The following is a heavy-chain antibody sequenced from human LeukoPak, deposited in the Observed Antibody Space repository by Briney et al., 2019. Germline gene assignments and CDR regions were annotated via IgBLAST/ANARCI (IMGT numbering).Heavy chain of an antibody. D-gene: IGHD2-2*01. CDR3: ARDCMVVAAAAPYYMDV. V-gene: IGHV3-11*04. CDR1: GFTFSDYY. Sequence: GGSLRLSCAASGFTFSDYYMSWIRQAPGKGLEWVSYISSSGSTIYCADSVKGRFTISRDNAKNSLYLQMNSLRAEDTAVYYCARDCMVVAAAAPYYMDVWGKGTTVTVSS. CDR2: ISSSGSTI. J-gene: IGHJ6*03.